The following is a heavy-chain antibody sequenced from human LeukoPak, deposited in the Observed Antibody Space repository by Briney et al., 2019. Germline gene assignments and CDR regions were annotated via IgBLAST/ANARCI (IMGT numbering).Heavy chain of an antibody. D-gene: IGHD1-14*01. J-gene: IGHJ5*02. CDR3: ANLISPDWFDP. V-gene: IGHV4-4*07. CDR1: GDSISSFH. CDR2: IYTSGST. Sequence: SETLSLTCTVSGDSISSFHWSWIRQPAGKGLEWIGRIYTSGSTNYNPSLKSRVTMSVDTSKNQFSLKLSSVTAADTAVYYCANLISPDWFDPWGQGTLVTVSS.